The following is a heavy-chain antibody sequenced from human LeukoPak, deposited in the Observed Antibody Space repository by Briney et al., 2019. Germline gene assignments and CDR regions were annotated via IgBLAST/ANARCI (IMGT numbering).Heavy chain of an antibody. CDR2: IYTSGSP. CDR1: GGSISSYY. D-gene: IGHD2-2*01. Sequence: SETLSLTCSVSGGSISSYYWSWIRQPPGKGLEWIGYIYTSGSPNYNPSLKSRVTMSVDMSRRQFSLMLSSVTAADTAVYYCARATQRYCSGTTCFPYWFDPWGQGTLVTVSS. J-gene: IGHJ5*02. CDR3: ARATQRYCSGTTCFPYWFDP. V-gene: IGHV4-4*09.